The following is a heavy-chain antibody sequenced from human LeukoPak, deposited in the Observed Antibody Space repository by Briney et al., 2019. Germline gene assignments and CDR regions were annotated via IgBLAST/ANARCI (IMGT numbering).Heavy chain of an antibody. Sequence: PSGTLSLTCAVSGGSISSSNWWSWVRQPPGKGLEWIGEIYHSGSTNYNPSLKSRVTISVDTSKNQFSLKLSSVTAADTAVYYCARDLGSSGWYEFDYWGQGTLVTVSS. V-gene: IGHV4-4*02. CDR2: IYHSGST. J-gene: IGHJ4*02. D-gene: IGHD6-19*01. CDR1: GGSISSSNW. CDR3: ARDLGSSGWYEFDY.